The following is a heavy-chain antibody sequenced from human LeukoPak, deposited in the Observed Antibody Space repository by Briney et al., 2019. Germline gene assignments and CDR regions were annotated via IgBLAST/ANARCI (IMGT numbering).Heavy chain of an antibody. D-gene: IGHD1-26*01. CDR3: ARGPPTDSGSYTHTQYYFDY. V-gene: IGHV4-4*07. Sequence: IRQPAGKGVEGIGRIYTSGSTNYNPSLKSRVTMSVDTSKNQFSLNLSSVPAADTAVYYCARGPPTDSGSYTHTQYYFDYWGQGTPVTVSS. J-gene: IGHJ4*02. CDR2: IYTSGST.